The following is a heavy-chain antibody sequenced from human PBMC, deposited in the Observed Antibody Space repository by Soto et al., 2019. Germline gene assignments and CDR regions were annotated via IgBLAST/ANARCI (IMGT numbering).Heavy chain of an antibody. J-gene: IGHJ4*02. Sequence: PSETLSLTCTVSGGSISSSSYYWGWIRQPPGKGLEWIGSIYYSGSTYYNPSLKSRVTISVDTSKNQFSLKLSSVTAADTAVYYFVRRRYSSRWYFDYCGQGTLVTVSS. CDR2: IYYSGST. D-gene: IGHD6-19*01. V-gene: IGHV4-39*01. CDR1: GGSISSSSYY. CDR3: VRRRYSSRWYFDY.